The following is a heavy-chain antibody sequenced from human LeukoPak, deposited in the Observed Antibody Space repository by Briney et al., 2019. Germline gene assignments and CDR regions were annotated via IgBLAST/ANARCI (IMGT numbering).Heavy chain of an antibody. V-gene: IGHV4-39*01. CDR3: ARLETSVTEHNWFDP. CDR1: GASISSSAYY. D-gene: IGHD2-21*02. CDR2: IGGSNYYRGST. J-gene: IGHJ5*02. Sequence: SETLSLTCTVSGASISSSAYYWGWIRQPPGKGLEWIGSIGGSNYYRGSTYYNPSLKSRVTIHVDTSKDQFSLKPSSVTAADTAVYYCARLETSVTEHNWFDPWGQGTLVTVPS.